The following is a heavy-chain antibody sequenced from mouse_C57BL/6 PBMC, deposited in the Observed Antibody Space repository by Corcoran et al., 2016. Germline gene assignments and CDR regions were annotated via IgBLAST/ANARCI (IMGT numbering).Heavy chain of an antibody. Sequence: DVQLQESGPGLVKPSQSLSLTCSVTGYSITSGYYWNWIRQFPGNKLEWMGYISYDGSNNYNPSLKNRISITRDTSKNQFFLKLNSVTTEDTATYYCARDGITTVVHWYFDVWGTGTTVTVSS. D-gene: IGHD1-1*01. V-gene: IGHV3-6*01. CDR3: ARDGITTVVHWYFDV. CDR1: GYSITSGYY. J-gene: IGHJ1*03. CDR2: ISYDGSN.